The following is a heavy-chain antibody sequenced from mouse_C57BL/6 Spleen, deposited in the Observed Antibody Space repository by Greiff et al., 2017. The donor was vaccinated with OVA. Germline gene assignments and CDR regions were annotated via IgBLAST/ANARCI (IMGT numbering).Heavy chain of an antibody. J-gene: IGHJ2*01. V-gene: IGHV1-39*01. D-gene: IGHD4-1*01. CDR3: ARPGTEYYFDY. CDR1: GYSFTDYN. Sequence: VHVKQSGPELVKPGASVKISCKASGYSFTDYNMNWVKQSNGKSLEWIGVINPNYGTTSYNQNFKGKATLTVDQSSSTAYMQLNSLTSEDAAVYYCARPGTEYYFDYWGQGTTLTVSS. CDR2: INPNYGTT.